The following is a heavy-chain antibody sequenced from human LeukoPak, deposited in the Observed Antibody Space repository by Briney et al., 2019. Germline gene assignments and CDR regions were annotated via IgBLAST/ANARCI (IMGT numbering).Heavy chain of an antibody. D-gene: IGHD5-12*01. J-gene: IGHJ4*02. CDR3: AAGLVATLY. CDR2: IKQDGSEK. CDR1: EFTFSSYA. V-gene: IGHV3-7*01. Sequence: PGGSLRLSCAASEFTFSSYAMSWVRQAPGKGLEWVANIKQDGSEKYYVDSVKGRFTISRDNAKNSLYLQMNSLRAEDTAVYYCAAGLVATLYWGQGTLVTVSS.